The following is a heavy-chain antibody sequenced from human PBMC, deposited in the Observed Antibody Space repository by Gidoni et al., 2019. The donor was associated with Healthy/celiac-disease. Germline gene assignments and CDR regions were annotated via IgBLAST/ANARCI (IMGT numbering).Heavy chain of an antibody. D-gene: IGHD6-13*01. CDR1: GFTFEDYA. CDR2: ISWNSGSI. CDR3: AGEQQLAYYYYGMDV. V-gene: IGHV3-9*01. Sequence: EVQLVESGGGLVQPGRSLRLSCAASGFTFEDYAMHWVRQAPGKGLEWVSGISWNSGSIGYADSVKGRFTISRDNAKNSLYLQMNSLRAEDTALYYCAGEQQLAYYYYGMDVWGQGTTVTVSS. J-gene: IGHJ6*02.